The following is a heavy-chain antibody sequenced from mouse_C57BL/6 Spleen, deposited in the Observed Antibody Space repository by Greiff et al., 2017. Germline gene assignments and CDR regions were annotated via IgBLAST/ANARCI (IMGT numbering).Heavy chain of an antibody. D-gene: IGHD2-1*01. CDR1: GYTFTDYY. CDR3: APLLLVAMDY. Sequence: EVQLQQSGPELVKPGASVKISCKASGYTFTDYYMNWVKQSHGKSLEWIGDINPNNGGTSYNQKFKGKATLTVDKSSSTAYMELRSLTSEDSAVYYCAPLLLVAMDYWGQGTSVTVSS. J-gene: IGHJ4*01. V-gene: IGHV1-26*01. CDR2: INPNNGGT.